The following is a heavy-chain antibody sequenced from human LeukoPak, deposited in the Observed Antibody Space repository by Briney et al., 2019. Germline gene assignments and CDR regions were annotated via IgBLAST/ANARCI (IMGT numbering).Heavy chain of an antibody. Sequence: GGSLRLSCAASGFTFSSYEMNWVRQAPGKGLEWVSYISSSGSTIYHADSVKGRFTISRDNAKNSLYLQMNSLRAEDTAVYYCARVGCSGGSCYPRRLLGELVNWGQGTLVTVSS. D-gene: IGHD2-15*01. V-gene: IGHV3-48*03. CDR1: GFTFSSYE. CDR3: ARVGCSGGSCYPRRLLGELVN. J-gene: IGHJ4*02. CDR2: ISSSGSTI.